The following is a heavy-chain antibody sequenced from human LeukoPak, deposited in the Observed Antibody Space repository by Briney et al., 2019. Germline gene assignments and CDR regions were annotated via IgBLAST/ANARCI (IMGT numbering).Heavy chain of an antibody. J-gene: IGHJ4*02. D-gene: IGHD3-22*01. V-gene: IGHV1-46*01. CDR1: GFTFTAYY. CDR2: INPSGGST. Sequence: ASVKVSCKASGFTFTAYYMHWVRQAPGQGLEWMGIINPSGGSTSYAQKFQGRVTMTRDMSTGTVYMELSSLRSEDTAVYYCARDRGDSRPYDYWGQGTLVTVSS. CDR3: ARDRGDSRPYDY.